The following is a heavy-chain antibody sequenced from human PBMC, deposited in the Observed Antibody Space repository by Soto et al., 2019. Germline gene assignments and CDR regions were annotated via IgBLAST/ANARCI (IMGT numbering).Heavy chain of an antibody. D-gene: IGHD6-6*01. Sequence: PSETLSLTCTVSGGSISSYYWSWIRQPPGKGLEWIGYIYYSGSTNYNPSLKSRVTISVDTSKNQFSLKLSSVTAADTAVYYCAGSSETNYVMDGWGQGTTVTVSS. CDR1: GGSISSYY. V-gene: IGHV4-59*01. CDR3: AGSSETNYVMDG. J-gene: IGHJ6*02. CDR2: IYYSGST.